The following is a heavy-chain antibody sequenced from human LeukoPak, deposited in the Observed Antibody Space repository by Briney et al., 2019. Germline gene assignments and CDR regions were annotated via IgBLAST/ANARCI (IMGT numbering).Heavy chain of an antibody. CDR1: GFTFSSYA. V-gene: IGHV3-23*01. CDR3: AKGSSWSKYYFDY. J-gene: IGHJ4*02. CDR2: ISGSGGST. D-gene: IGHD6-13*01. Sequence: PGGSLRLFCAASGFTFSSYAMSWVRQAPGKGLEWVSAISGSGGSTYYADSVKGRFTISRENSKNTLYLQMNSLRAEDTAVYYCAKGSSWSKYYFDYWGQGTLVTVSS.